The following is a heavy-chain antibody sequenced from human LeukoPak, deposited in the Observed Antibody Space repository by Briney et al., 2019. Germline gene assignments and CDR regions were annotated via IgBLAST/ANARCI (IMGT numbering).Heavy chain of an antibody. CDR1: GFSFSSYW. V-gene: IGHV3-7*01. Sequence: GGSLRLSCAASGFSFSSYWMSWVRQAPGKGLEWVADIKQDGTEKYYVDSVKGRFTISRDNAKKSLYLQMNSLRAEDTAVYSCARAYQLLFVDTHFDYWGQGTLVTVSS. J-gene: IGHJ4*02. CDR2: IKQDGTEK. CDR3: ARAYQLLFVDTHFDY. D-gene: IGHD2-2*01.